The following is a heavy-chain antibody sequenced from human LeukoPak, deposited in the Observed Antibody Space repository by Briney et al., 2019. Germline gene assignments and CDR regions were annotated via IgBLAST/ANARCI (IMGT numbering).Heavy chain of an antibody. J-gene: IGHJ4*02. CDR3: ARGAPWDYYDSSGFDY. Sequence: SETLSLTCAVSGGSISSSNWWSWVRQPPGKGLEWIGEIYHSGSTNYNPSLKSRVTISVDKSKNQFSLKLSSVTAADTAVYYCARGAPWDYYDSSGFDYWGQGTLVTVSS. CDR2: IYHSGST. D-gene: IGHD3-22*01. V-gene: IGHV4-4*02. CDR1: GGSISSSNW.